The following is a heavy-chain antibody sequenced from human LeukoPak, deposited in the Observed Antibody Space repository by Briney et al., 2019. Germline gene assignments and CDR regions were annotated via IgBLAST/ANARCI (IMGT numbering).Heavy chain of an antibody. V-gene: IGHV4-61*02. J-gene: IGHJ4*02. CDR3: ARDGPSHGDCL. CDR2: IYTTGNT. Sequence: TSETLSLTCSVSGASISSGSYYWSWIRQPAGKGLEWIGRIYTTGNTNYNPSLESRVTISVDTSKNQFSLKLTSVTAADTAVYYCARDGPSHGDCLWGQGTLVTVSS. CDR1: GASISSGSYY. D-gene: IGHD2-21*02.